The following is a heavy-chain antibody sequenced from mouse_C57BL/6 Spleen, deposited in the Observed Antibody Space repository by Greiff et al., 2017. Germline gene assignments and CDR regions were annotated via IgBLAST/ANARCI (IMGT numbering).Heavy chain of an antibody. CDR2: IRNKANGYTT. CDR1: GFTFTDYY. J-gene: IGHJ2*01. V-gene: IGHV7-3*01. Sequence: DVQLVESGGGLVQPGGSLSLSCAASGFTFTDYYMSWVRQPPGKALEWLGFIRNKANGYTTEYSASVKGRFTISRDTSQSILYLQMNALRAEDCATYYCERYSIYDYFDYWGKGTTHTVST. CDR3: ERYSIYDYFDY. D-gene: IGHD1-1*01.